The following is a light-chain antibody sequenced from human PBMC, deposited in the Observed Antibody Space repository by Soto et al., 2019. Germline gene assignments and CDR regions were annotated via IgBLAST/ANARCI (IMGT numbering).Light chain of an antibody. J-gene: IGKJ3*01. Sequence: EMVLTHSPATLSLAPGERATLSCRASQSVSSYLAWYQKKPGQAPRLLFYDASNRATGIPARFSGSGSGTDFTLTISSLEPEDFAVYYCQQRSTWPHTFGPGTKVDIK. V-gene: IGKV3-11*01. CDR2: DAS. CDR1: QSVSSY. CDR3: QQRSTWPHT.